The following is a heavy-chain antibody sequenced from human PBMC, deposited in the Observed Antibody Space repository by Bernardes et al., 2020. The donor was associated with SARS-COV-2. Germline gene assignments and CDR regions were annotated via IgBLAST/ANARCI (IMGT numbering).Heavy chain of an antibody. V-gene: IGHV3-9*01. Sequence: GGSLRLSCAASGFTFADYAMPWFRQAPGKGLEWVSGISWNSGSIGYADSVKGRFTISRDNAKNSLYLQMNSLRAEDTALYYCAKGRFLEWLTPSLDYWGQGTLVTVSS. CDR3: AKGRFLEWLTPSLDY. D-gene: IGHD3-3*01. CDR1: GFTFADYA. CDR2: ISWNSGSI. J-gene: IGHJ4*02.